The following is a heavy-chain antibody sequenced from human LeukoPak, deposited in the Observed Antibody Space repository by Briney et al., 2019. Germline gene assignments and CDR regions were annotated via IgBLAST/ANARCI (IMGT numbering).Heavy chain of an antibody. J-gene: IGHJ4*02. CDR2: IYYSGST. CDR1: GGSISSSSYY. Sequence: SETLSLTCTVSGGSISSSSYYWGWIRQPPGKGLEWIGSIYYSGSTYYNPSLKSRVTISVDTSKNQFSLKLSSVTAADTAVYYCARATLRGYSGYDFILDYWGQGTLVTVSS. D-gene: IGHD5-12*01. V-gene: IGHV4-39*07. CDR3: ARATLRGYSGYDFILDY.